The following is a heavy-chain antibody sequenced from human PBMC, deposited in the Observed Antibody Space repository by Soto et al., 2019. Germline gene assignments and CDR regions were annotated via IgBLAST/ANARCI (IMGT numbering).Heavy chain of an antibody. CDR2: IYYSGST. D-gene: IGHD3-9*01. CDR1: GGSISSGDYY. J-gene: IGHJ4*02. Sequence: SETLSLTCTVSGGSISSGDYYWSWIRQPPGKGLEWIGYIYYSGSTYYSPSLKSRVTISVDTSKNQFSLKLSSVTAADTAVYYCVNYDILTGPDNNYWGQGTLVTVSS. V-gene: IGHV4-30-4*01. CDR3: VNYDILTGPDNNY.